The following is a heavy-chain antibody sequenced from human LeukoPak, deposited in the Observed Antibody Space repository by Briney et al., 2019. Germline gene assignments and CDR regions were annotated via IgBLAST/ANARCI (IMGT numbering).Heavy chain of an antibody. J-gene: IGHJ4*02. Sequence: SGTLSLTCAVSGGSVSSTYWWSWVRQPPGKGLEWIGEIYHSGDTNYNPSFKSRVTISVDKSKNQFSLKLNSVTAADTAVYYCVRDLGNLNMMGADCWGQGTLVIVSS. D-gene: IGHD3-16*01. CDR2: IYHSGDT. CDR3: VRDLGNLNMMGADC. V-gene: IGHV4-4*02. CDR1: GGSVSSTYW.